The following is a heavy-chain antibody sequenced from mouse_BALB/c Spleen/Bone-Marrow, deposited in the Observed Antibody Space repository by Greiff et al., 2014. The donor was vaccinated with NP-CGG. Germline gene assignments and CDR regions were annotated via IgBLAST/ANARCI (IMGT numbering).Heavy chain of an antibody. J-gene: IGHJ2*01. Sequence: EVKVEESGGGLVQPGGSRKLSCAASGFTFSSFGMHWVRQAPERGLEWVAYISSGSSTIIYKDTVKDQFTMSKDNTKNTLFLKMTSLKSEDTAMYYCTRGGNWDDFDYWGQGTTLTVSS. CDR1: GFTFSSFG. V-gene: IGHV5-17*02. D-gene: IGHD4-1*01. CDR3: TRGGNWDDFDY. CDR2: ISSGSSTI.